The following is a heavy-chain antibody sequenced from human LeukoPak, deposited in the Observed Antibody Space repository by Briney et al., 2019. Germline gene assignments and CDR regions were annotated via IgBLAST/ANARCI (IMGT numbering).Heavy chain of an antibody. V-gene: IGHV1-2*06. J-gene: IGHJ1*01. CDR3: ARDFYAGWLFEYFQH. Sequence: ASVKVSCKASGYTFTGYYMHWVRQAPGQGLEWTGRINPNSGGTNYAQKFQGRVTMTRDTSISTAYMELSRLRSDDTAVYYCARDFYAGWLFEYFQHWGQGTLVTVSS. CDR2: INPNSGGT. D-gene: IGHD3-22*01. CDR1: GYTFTGYY.